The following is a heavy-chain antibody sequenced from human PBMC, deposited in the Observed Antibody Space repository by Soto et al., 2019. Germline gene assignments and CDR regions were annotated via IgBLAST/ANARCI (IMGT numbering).Heavy chain of an antibody. Sequence: QVQLVQSGAEVKKPGSSVKVSCEASGGTFSSYPINWVRQSPGQGLEWMGGIIPFFGTSNYAQKFQGRVTITADDSTSTAYMELRSLRSEDTAVYYCAMVGHITNCGMAVWGQGTTVTVSS. D-gene: IGHD1-26*01. V-gene: IGHV1-69*01. J-gene: IGHJ6*02. CDR2: IIPFFGTS. CDR3: AMVGHITNCGMAV. CDR1: GGTFSSYP.